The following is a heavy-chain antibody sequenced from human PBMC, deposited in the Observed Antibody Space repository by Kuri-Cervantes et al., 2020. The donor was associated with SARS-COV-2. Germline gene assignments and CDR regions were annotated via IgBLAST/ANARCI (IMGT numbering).Heavy chain of an antibody. CDR2: IYYSGST. CDR1: GGSISSSSYY. V-gene: IGHV4-39*01. D-gene: IGHD2-2*01. CDR3: ARLQRVVVPAASFDY. J-gene: IGHJ4*02. Sequence: SETLSLNCTVSGGSISSSSYYWGWIRQPPGKGLEWIGSIYYSGSTYYNPSLKSRVTISVDTSKNQFSLKLSSVTAADTAVYYCARLQRVVVPAASFDYWGQGTLVTVSS.